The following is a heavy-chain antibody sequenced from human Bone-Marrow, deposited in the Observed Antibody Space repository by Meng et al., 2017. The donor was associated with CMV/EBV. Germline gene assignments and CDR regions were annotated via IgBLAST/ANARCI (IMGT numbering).Heavy chain of an antibody. CDR1: GFTFSSYD. J-gene: IGHJ4*02. CDR3: AKQSFPLRYCSSTSCPSTYFYY. Sequence: GESLKISCAASGFTFSSYDMHWVRQASGKGLEWVSSISSSSSYIYYADSVKGRFTISRDNAKNSLYLQMNSLRAEDTAVYYCAKQSFPLRYCSSTSCPSTYFYYWGQGTLVTVSS. V-gene: IGHV3-21*01. D-gene: IGHD2-2*01. CDR2: ISSSSSYI.